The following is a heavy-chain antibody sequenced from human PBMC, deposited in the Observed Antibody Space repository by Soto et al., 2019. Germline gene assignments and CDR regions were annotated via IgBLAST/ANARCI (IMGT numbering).Heavy chain of an antibody. Sequence: EVQLVESGGGLIQPGGSLRLSCAASGFTVSSNYMSWVRQAPGKGLEWVSVIYSGGSTYYADSVKGRFTISRDNSKNTLDLQMNSLRAEDTAVYYCARGTVVLLWFGEPSRGMDVWGQGTTVTVSS. CDR1: GFTVSSNY. CDR2: IYSGGST. D-gene: IGHD3-10*01. J-gene: IGHJ6*02. CDR3: ARGTVVLLWFGEPSRGMDV. V-gene: IGHV3-53*01.